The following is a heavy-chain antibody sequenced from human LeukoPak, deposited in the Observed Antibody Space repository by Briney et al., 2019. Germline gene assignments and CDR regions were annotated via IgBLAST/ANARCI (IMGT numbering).Heavy chain of an antibody. V-gene: IGHV4-34*01. Sequence: PSETLSLTCAVYGGSFSGYYWSWIRQPPGKGLEWIGEINHSGSTNYNPSLKSRVTISVDTSKNQFSLKLSSVTAPDTAVYYCARDAQEQQLVLLPLDVWGQGTTVTVSS. CDR3: ARDAQEQQLVLLPLDV. CDR2: INHSGST. J-gene: IGHJ6*02. D-gene: IGHD6-13*01. CDR1: GGSFSGYY.